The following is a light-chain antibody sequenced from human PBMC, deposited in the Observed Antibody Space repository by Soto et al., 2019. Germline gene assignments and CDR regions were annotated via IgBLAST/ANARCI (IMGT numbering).Light chain of an antibody. J-gene: IGKJ1*01. CDR3: QQLNSYPRT. V-gene: IGKV1-9*01. CDR2: AAS. Sequence: DIQLTQSPSFLSASVGDRVTITCRASQGISSYLAWYQQKPGKAPKLLIYAASTLQSGVPSRFSGSGSGTEFTLTISSLQPEDFETYYCQQLNSYPRTLGQGTKVEIK. CDR1: QGISSY.